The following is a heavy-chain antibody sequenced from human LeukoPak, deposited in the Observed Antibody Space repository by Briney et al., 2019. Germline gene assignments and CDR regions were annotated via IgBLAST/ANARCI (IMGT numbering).Heavy chain of an antibody. Sequence: ASVKVSCKASGYTFTSYGISWGRQAPGQGLEWMGWISAYNGNTNYAQKLQGRVTMTTDTSTSTAYMELRSLRCDDTAVYYCARDSGSYRVDAFDIWGQGTMVTVSS. CDR1: GYTFTSYG. CDR2: ISAYNGNT. J-gene: IGHJ3*02. CDR3: ARDSGSYRVDAFDI. D-gene: IGHD1-26*01. V-gene: IGHV1-18*01.